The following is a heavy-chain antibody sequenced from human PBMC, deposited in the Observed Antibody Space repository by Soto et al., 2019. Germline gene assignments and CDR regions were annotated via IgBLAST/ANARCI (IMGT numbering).Heavy chain of an antibody. J-gene: IGHJ6*03. CDR2: ISWNSGSI. CDR3: AKDDQSYYYYMDV. V-gene: IGHV3-9*01. Sequence: EVQLVESGGGLVQPGRSLRLSCAASEFTFDDYAMHWVRQAPGKGLEWVSGISWNSGSIGYADSVKGRFTISRDNAKNSLYLQMNSLRAEDTALYYCAKDDQSYYYYMDVWGKGTTVTVSS. CDR1: EFTFDDYA.